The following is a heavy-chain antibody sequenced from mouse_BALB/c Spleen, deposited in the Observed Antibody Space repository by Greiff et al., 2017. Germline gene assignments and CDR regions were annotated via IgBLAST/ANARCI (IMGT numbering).Heavy chain of an antibody. CDR3: ARHRYYGYIDY. D-gene: IGHD1-1*01. CDR2: ISDGGSYT. V-gene: IGHV5-4*02. Sequence: EVKLVESGGGLVKPGGSLKLSCAASGFTFSDYYMYWVRQTPEKRLEWVATISDGGSYTYYPDTVKGRFTISRDNAKNTLYLQMSSLKSEDTAMYYCARHRYYGYIDYWGQGTTLTVSS. J-gene: IGHJ2*01. CDR1: GFTFSDYY.